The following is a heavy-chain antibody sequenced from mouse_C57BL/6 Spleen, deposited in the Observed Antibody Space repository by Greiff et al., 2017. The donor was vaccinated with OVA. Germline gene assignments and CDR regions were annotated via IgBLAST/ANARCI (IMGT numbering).Heavy chain of an antibody. CDR3: ARGGSDSMDY. CDR1: GYTFTSYG. J-gene: IGHJ4*01. CDR2: IYPRSGNT. Sequence: VKLQESGAELARPGASVKLSCKASGYTFTSYGISWVKQRTGQGLEWIGEIYPRSGNTYYNEKFKGKATLTADKSSSTANMELRSLTSEDSAVYFCARGGSDSMDYWGQGTSVTVSS. D-gene: IGHD3-1*01. V-gene: IGHV1-81*01.